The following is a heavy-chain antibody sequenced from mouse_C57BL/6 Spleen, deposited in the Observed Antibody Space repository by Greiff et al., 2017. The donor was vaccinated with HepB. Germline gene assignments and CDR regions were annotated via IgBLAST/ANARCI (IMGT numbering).Heavy chain of an antibody. Sequence: EVQGVESGGGLVQPGGSLKLSCAASGFTFSDYYMYWVRQTPEKRLEWVAYISNGGGSTYYPDTVKGRFTISRDNAKNTRYLQMSRLKSEDTAMYYCARQDEGYAMDYWGQGTSVTVSS. CDR1: GFTFSDYY. CDR3: ARQDEGYAMDY. CDR2: ISNGGGST. J-gene: IGHJ4*01. V-gene: IGHV5-12*01.